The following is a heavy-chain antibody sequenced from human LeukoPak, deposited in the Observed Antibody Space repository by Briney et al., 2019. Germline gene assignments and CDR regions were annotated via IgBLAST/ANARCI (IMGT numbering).Heavy chain of an antibody. CDR1: GFTFSSYA. Sequence: GRSLRLSCAASGFTFSSYAMHWVRQAPGKGLEWVAVISYDGSNKYYADSVKGRFTISRDNSKNTLYLQMNSLRAEDTAVYYCAREDIVVVPAAAKEAGGFDYWGQGTLVTVSS. J-gene: IGHJ4*02. CDR3: AREDIVVVPAAAKEAGGFDY. CDR2: ISYDGSNK. D-gene: IGHD2-2*01. V-gene: IGHV3-30-3*01.